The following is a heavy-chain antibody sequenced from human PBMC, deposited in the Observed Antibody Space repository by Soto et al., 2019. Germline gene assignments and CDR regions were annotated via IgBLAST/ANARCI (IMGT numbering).Heavy chain of an antibody. CDR2: IKQDGSEK. CDR3: ISTTSSNGN. J-gene: IGHJ4*02. V-gene: IGHV3-7*01. CDR1: GFTLSGYW. D-gene: IGHD2-2*01. Sequence: EVQLVESGGGLVQPGGSLKLSCAASGFTLSGYWMNWVRQAPGKGLEWVANIKQDGSEKYYVDSVRGRFTISRDNARNLFYLEMNSLRAGDTAVYSCISTTSSNGNWGQGNLVTVSS.